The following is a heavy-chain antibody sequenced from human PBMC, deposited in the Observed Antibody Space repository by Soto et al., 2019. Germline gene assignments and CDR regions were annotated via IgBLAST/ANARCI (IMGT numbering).Heavy chain of an antibody. CDR2: IYPGDSDT. CDR1: GCSFSSYW. Sequence: PGESLKISCKGSGCSFSSYWIGWALQIPWKGLEWMGIIYPGDSDTRYSPSFQGQVTISADKSISTAYLQWSSLKASDTAMYYCARLKGQYCFFFSCYSESDKWFVYLGQGILVSVSS. V-gene: IGHV5-51*01. D-gene: IGHD2-15*01. CDR3: ARLKGQYCFFFSCYSESDKWFVY. J-gene: IGHJ4*02.